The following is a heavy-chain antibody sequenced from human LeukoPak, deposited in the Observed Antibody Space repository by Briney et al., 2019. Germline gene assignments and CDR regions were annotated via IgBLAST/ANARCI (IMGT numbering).Heavy chain of an antibody. J-gene: IGHJ4*02. D-gene: IGHD6-19*01. Sequence: PSETLSLTCPVYSGSLSGYYWSWIRQPPGKGLEWIGSIFYSGSTYYNPSLKSRVTISVDTSKNQFSLKLSSVTAADTAVYYCARHLYGSGLHRIDYWGQGTLVSVSS. CDR2: IFYSGST. CDR1: SGSLSGYY. V-gene: IGHV4-39*01. CDR3: ARHLYGSGLHRIDY.